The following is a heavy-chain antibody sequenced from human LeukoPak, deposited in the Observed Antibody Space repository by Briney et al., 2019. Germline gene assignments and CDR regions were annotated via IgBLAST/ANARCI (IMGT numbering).Heavy chain of an antibody. CDR2: ISSRSRTI. D-gene: IGHD3-22*01. CDR1: GFTFSSYW. J-gene: IGHJ3*02. Sequence: GGSLRLSCAASGFTFSSYWMSWVRQAPGKGREWVSYISSRSRTIYYADSVKGRFTISRDNAKNSLYLQINSLIAEDTAVYFCARDQYYYSSGYYTWGGFDIWGQGTMVTVSS. V-gene: IGHV3-48*01. CDR3: ARDQYYYSSGYYTWGGFDI.